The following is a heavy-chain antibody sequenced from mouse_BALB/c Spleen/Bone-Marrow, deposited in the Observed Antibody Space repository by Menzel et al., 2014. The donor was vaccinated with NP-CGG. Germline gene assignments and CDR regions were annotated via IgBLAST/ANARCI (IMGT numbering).Heavy chain of an antibody. CDR3: ASSIYYYGSSYSYYAMDY. CDR2: IYPGSGST. Sequence: VKLQESGAELVKPGTSVKLSCKASGYNFTSYWINWVKLRPGQGLEWIGDIYPGSGSTNYNEKFKSKATLTVDTSSSTAYMQLSSLASEDPALYYCASSIYYYGSSYSYYAMDYWGQGTSVTVSS. D-gene: IGHD1-1*01. CDR1: GYNFTSYW. V-gene: IGHV1-55*01. J-gene: IGHJ4*01.